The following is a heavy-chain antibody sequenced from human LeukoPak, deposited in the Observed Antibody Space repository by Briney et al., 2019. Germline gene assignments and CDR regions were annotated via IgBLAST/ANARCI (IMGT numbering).Heavy chain of an antibody. D-gene: IGHD6-19*01. CDR1: GGSISSTNW. Sequence: SGTLSLTCAVSGGSISSTNWWSWVRPPPGKGLEWIGEIYHSGNTNYNPSLKSRVTLSVDKSKNQLSPKVNSVTAADTAVYYCVANGWYSLEHWGQGTLVIVSS. CDR3: VANGWYSLEH. V-gene: IGHV4-4*02. CDR2: IYHSGNT. J-gene: IGHJ1*01.